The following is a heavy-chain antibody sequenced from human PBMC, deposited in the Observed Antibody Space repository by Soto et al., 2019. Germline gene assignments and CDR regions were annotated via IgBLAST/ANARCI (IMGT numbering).Heavy chain of an antibody. J-gene: IGHJ5*02. CDR1: GGTFSSYG. D-gene: IGHD3-16*01. V-gene: IGHV1-69*01. CDR2: INSFSETT. CDR3: VRPGVKRGSSWFDP. Sequence: QVQLVQSGAEVKKPGSSVKVSCKASGGTFSSYGVTWVRQAAGQGLEWVGGINSFSETTNYAQRFQGRVTSTADESTNTAYIELLSLRSEDTAVYYCVRPGVKRGSSWFDPWGQGTRVIVSS.